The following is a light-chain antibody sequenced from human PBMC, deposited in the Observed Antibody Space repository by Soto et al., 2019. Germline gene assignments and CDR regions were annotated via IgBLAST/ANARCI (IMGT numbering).Light chain of an antibody. V-gene: IGLV2-8*01. J-gene: IGLJ2*01. Sequence: QSALTQPPSASGSTGQSVTISCTGTSSDVGGYNYVSRYQQHPGKAPKLMIYEVSKRPSGVPDRFSGSKSGNTASLTVSGLQAEDEADYYCSSYAGSNNLVFGGGTKLTVL. CDR2: EVS. CDR3: SSYAGSNNLV. CDR1: SSDVGGYNY.